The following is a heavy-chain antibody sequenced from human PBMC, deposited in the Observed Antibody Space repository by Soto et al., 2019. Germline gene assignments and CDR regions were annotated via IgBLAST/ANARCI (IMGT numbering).Heavy chain of an antibody. J-gene: IGHJ4*02. CDR2: IFHDGTA. CDR1: GVSISSGNW. D-gene: IGHD3-10*01. V-gene: IGHV4-4*01. Sequence: ESLSLSGSVSGVSISSGNWWTWVRQSPQRGLEYIGEIFHDGTANYYPSFEIRVAISVDTSKNQFSLKLTSVTAADTAIYFCAPLVYDTRLNYMYFDFWGQGTLVTVYS. CDR3: APLVYDTRLNYMYFDF.